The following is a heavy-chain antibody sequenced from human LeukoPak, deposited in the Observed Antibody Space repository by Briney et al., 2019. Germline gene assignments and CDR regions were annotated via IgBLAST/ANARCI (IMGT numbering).Heavy chain of an antibody. Sequence: GGSLRLSCAASGFTFSSYAMGWVRQAPGKGLEWVSAISNSGGSTYYADSVRGRFTISRDDSKNTLYLQMNGLRAEDTAVYFCAKDPFRFTSRSGAYYFDYWGQGTLVTVSS. V-gene: IGHV3-23*01. D-gene: IGHD6-13*01. CDR2: ISNSGGST. J-gene: IGHJ4*02. CDR1: GFTFSSYA. CDR3: AKDPFRFTSRSGAYYFDY.